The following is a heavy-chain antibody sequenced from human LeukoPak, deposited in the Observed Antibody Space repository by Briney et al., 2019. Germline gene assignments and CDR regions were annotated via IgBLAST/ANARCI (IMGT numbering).Heavy chain of an antibody. CDR1: GLTFNNYA. J-gene: IGHJ6*03. Sequence: GALRLSCAVSGLTFNNYAMSWVRQAPGKGLEWVSGISGRGASKYYADSVKGRFTISRDNSKNTLYLQMNSLRSEDMAVYYCARDWGYCTNGVCQPTYYMDVWGKGTTVTVSS. V-gene: IGHV3-23*01. D-gene: IGHD2-8*01. CDR3: ARDWGYCTNGVCQPTYYMDV. CDR2: ISGRGASK.